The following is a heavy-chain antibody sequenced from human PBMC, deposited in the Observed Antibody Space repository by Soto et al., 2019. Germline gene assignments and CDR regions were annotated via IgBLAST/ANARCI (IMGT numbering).Heavy chain of an antibody. V-gene: IGHV3-33*01. CDR3: ARGWLRRKLEYYYCYYGMDV. CDR2: IWYDGSNK. D-gene: IGHD5-12*01. Sequence: GGSLRLSCAASGFTFSSYGMHRVRQAPGKGLEWVAVIWYDGSNKYYADSVKGRFTISRDNSKNTLYLQMNSLRAEDTAVYYCARGWLRRKLEYYYCYYGMDVWGQGTTVTVSS. J-gene: IGHJ6*02. CDR1: GFTFSSYG.